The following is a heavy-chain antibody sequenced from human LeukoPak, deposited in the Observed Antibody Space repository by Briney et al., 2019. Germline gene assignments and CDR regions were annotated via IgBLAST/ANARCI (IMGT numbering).Heavy chain of an antibody. J-gene: IGHJ4*02. CDR3: ARHVSYYGSGSYYNR. V-gene: IGHV4-34*01. CDR2: INHSGST. D-gene: IGHD3-10*01. CDR1: GGSFSGYY. Sequence: KPSETLSLTCAVYGGSFSGYYWSWIRQPPGKGLEWIGEINHSGSTNYNPSLKSRVTISVDTSKNQFSLKLSSVTAADTAVYYCARHVSYYGSGSYYNRWGQGTLVTVSS.